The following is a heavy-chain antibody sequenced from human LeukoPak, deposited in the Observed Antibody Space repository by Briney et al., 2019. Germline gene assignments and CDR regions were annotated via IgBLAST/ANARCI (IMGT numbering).Heavy chain of an antibody. CDR2: ISGSGGST. CDR1: GFTFSSYA. J-gene: IGHJ6*02. Sequence: PGGSLRLSCAASGFTFSSYAMSWVRQAPGKGLEWVSAISGSGGSTYYADSMKGRFTISRDNSKNTLYLQMNSLRAKDTAVYYCAKGRRRGGYDPYYYYGMDVWGQGPRSPSP. V-gene: IGHV3-23*01. D-gene: IGHD5-12*01. CDR3: AKGRRRGGYDPYYYYGMDV.